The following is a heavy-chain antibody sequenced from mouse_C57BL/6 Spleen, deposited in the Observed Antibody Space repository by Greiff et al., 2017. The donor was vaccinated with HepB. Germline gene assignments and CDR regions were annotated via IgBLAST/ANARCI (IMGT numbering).Heavy chain of an antibody. CDR1: GFSFTSYG. CDR3: AKRNWELAGFAY. CDR2: IWGGGST. V-gene: IGHV2-9*01. D-gene: IGHD4-1*01. J-gene: IGHJ3*01. Sequence: VKLQESGPGLVAPSQSLSITCTASGFSFTSYGVDWVRQPPGKGLEWLGVIWGGGSTNYNSALMSRLSISKDNSKIQVFLKMNSMQTDDTSMYYCAKRNWELAGFAYWGQGTLVTVSA.